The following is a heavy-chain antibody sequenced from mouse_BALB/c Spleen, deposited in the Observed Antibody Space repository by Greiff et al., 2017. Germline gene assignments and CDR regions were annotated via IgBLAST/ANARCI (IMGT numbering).Heavy chain of an antibody. D-gene: IGHD2-2*01. CDR1: GYAFSSYW. CDR3: ARVGYDVTMDY. J-gene: IGHJ4*01. V-gene: IGHV1-80*01. CDR2: IYPGDGDT. Sequence: VKLQQSGAELVRPGSSVKISCKASGYAFSSYWMNWVKQRPGQGLEWIGQIYPGDGDTNYNGKFKGKATLTADKSSSTAYMQLSSLTSEDSAVYFCARVGYDVTMDYWGQGTSVTVSS.